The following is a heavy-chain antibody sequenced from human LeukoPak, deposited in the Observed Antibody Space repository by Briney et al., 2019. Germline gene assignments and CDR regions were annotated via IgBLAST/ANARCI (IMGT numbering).Heavy chain of an antibody. D-gene: IGHD3-22*01. CDR1: GGSISSGSYY. J-gene: IGHJ3*02. Sequence: SETLSLTCTVSGGSISSGSYYWSWIRQHSGKGLEWIGYIYYSGSTYYNPSLKSRVTISVDTSKDQFSLKLSSVTAADTAVYYCARDRKTYYDSSGYYYFDAFDIWGQGTMVTVSS. CDR3: ARDRKTYYDSSGYYYFDAFDI. V-gene: IGHV4-31*03. CDR2: IYYSGST.